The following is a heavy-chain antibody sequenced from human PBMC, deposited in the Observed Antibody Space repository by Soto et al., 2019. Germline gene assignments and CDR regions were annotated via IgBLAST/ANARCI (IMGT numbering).Heavy chain of an antibody. Sequence: QITLKESGPTLVKPTQTLTLTCTFSGFSLSTNAVGVGWIRQPPGKALEWLALIYWDDDKRYSPSLKSRLTITKDPSKTPLVLTMTNMDPLDTATYYCAHGYSYAHYFVSWGQGTLVTVSS. V-gene: IGHV2-5*02. J-gene: IGHJ4*02. CDR1: GFSLSTNAVG. CDR3: AHGYSYAHYFVS. D-gene: IGHD5-18*01. CDR2: IYWDDDK.